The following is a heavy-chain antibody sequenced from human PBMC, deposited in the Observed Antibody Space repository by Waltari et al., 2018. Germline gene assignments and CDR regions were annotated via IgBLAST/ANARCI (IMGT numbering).Heavy chain of an antibody. J-gene: IGHJ5*02. CDR2: INPNSGGT. CDR3: ARSPSAIFGVVIPNWFDP. D-gene: IGHD3-3*01. CDR1: GYTFTGYY. Sequence: QVQLVQSGAEVKKPGASVKVSCKASGYTFTGYYMHWVRQAPGQGLEWMGWINPNSGGTNYAQKFQGRVTMTRDTSISTAYMELSRLRSDDTAVYYCARSPSAIFGVVIPNWFDPWGQGTLVTVSS. V-gene: IGHV1-2*02.